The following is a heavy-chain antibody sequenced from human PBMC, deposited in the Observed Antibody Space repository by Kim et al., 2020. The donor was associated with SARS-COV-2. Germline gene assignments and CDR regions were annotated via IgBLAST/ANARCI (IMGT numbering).Heavy chain of an antibody. V-gene: IGHV3-11*06. Sequence: GGSLRLSCAASGFTFSDYYMTWIRQAPGKGLEWISYISGSSVYTNYADSVHGRFTISRHNAENSLYLQMNDLRAEDTAVYYCTTHSHFYGSGSYSVYYAMDVWGQGTTVTVSS. CDR1: GFTFSDYY. D-gene: IGHD3-10*01. CDR3: TTHSHFYGSGSYSVYYAMDV. CDR2: ISGSSVYT. J-gene: IGHJ6*02.